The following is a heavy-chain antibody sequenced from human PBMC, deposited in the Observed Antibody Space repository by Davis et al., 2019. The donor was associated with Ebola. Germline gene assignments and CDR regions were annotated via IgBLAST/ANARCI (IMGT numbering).Heavy chain of an antibody. D-gene: IGHD2-2*01. CDR3: ARVGCSSTSCYGVRAVWFDP. V-gene: IGHV4-59*01. CDR1: GGSISSYY. Sequence: PSETLSLTCTVSGGSISSYYWSWIRQPPGKGLEWIGYIYYSGSTNYNPSLKSRVTISVDTSKNQFSLKLSSVTAADTAVYYCARVGCSSTSCYGVRAVWFDPWGQGTLVTVSS. J-gene: IGHJ5*02. CDR2: IYYSGST.